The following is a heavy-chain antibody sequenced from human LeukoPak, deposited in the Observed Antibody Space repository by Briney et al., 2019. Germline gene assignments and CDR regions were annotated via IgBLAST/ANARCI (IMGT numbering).Heavy chain of an antibody. CDR2: IYYSGST. V-gene: IGHV4-59*01. CDR1: GGPISSYY. J-gene: IGHJ3*02. D-gene: IGHD3-10*01. Sequence: SETLSLTCTVSGGPISSYYWSWIRQPPGKGLEWIGYIYYSGSTNYSPSLKSRVTISVDTSKNQFSLKLSSVTAADTAVYYCAREAVYGSGSYYNGHAFDIWGQGTMVTVSS. CDR3: AREAVYGSGSYYNGHAFDI.